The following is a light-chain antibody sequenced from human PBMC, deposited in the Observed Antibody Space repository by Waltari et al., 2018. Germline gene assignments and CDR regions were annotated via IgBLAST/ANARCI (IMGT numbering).Light chain of an antibody. Sequence: SYEVIQSPSLSVSPGQTVTITCSGDKLGDKHVHWYQHKPGQSPVVVIYQDSSRPSGIPERFTWSKSENTATLTISGTQPIDEAEYYCQVWDTSIDLSVFGTGTKVTVL. J-gene: IGLJ1*01. CDR1: KLGDKH. CDR3: QVWDTSIDLSV. V-gene: IGLV3-1*01. CDR2: QDS.